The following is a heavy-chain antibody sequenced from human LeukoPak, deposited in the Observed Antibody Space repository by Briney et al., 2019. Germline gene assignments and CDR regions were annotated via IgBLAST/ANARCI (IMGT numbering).Heavy chain of an antibody. CDR1: GYTFTSYD. V-gene: IGHV1-18*01. CDR2: ISPYNDNT. Sequence: GASVKVSCKASGYTFTSYDINWVRQATGQGLEWMGWISPYNDNTNYAQKLQGRVTMTTDTSTSTAYMELRSLRSDDTAVYYCARGGTSGWRTPNDDYWGQGTLVTVSS. CDR3: ARGGTSGWRTPNDDY. J-gene: IGHJ4*02. D-gene: IGHD6-19*01.